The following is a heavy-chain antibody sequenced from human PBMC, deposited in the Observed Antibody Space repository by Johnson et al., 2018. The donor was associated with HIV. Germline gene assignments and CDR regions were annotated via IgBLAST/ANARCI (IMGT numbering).Heavy chain of an antibody. J-gene: IGHJ3*02. CDR1: GFTFSTFG. CDR3: AREGVVGVKDGLI. D-gene: IGHD1-26*01. V-gene: IGHV3-33*05. CDR2: ISYDGSNK. Sequence: VQLVESVGGLVQPGGSLRLSCSASGFTFSTFGMHWVRQAPGKGLEWVAVISYDGSNKYYADSVKGRFTISRDNSKNTLYLQMNSLRAEDTAGYYCAREGVVGVKDGLIWGQGTMVTVSS.